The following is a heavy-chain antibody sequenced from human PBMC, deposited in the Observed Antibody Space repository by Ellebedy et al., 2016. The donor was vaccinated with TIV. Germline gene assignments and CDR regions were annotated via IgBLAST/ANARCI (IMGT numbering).Heavy chain of an antibody. V-gene: IGHV2-5*01. Sequence: SGPTLVKPTQTLTLTCTFSGFSLSTNGMAVGWIRQPPGKALEWLALIYWSDDKFYSPSLMSRLTITKDTSKTQVLLTMTNMDPVDTATYYCAHRRGRLGIIGDRPFDYWGQGTLVTVSS. D-gene: IGHD7-27*01. CDR2: IYWSDDK. CDR1: GFSLSTNGMA. CDR3: AHRRGRLGIIGDRPFDY. J-gene: IGHJ4*02.